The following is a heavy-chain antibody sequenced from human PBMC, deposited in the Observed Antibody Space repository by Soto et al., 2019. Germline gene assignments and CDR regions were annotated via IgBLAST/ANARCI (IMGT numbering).Heavy chain of an antibody. CDR2: LFSGGVST. CDR1: GFIISAYT. D-gene: IGHD2-8*01. Sequence: GGSLRLSCSASGFIISAYTMGWVRLAPGKGLEWVASLFSGGVSTRYADSVTGRFTISRDNSKNMLYLQMNSLGVDDTAVYYCARERQPDAIETFDYWSRGILVTGSS. J-gene: IGHJ4*02. CDR3: ARERQPDAIETFDY. V-gene: IGHV3-23*03.